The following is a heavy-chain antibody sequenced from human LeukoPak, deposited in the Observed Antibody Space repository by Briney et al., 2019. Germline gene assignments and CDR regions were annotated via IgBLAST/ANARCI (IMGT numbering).Heavy chain of an antibody. D-gene: IGHD6-19*01. V-gene: IGHV4-59*01. Sequence: SETLSLTCTVSGGSISSYYWSWIRQPPGKGLEWIGYIYYSGSTNYNPSLKSRLTISVDTSKNQFSLKLSSVTAADTAVYYCARDRLYSSGLYYYYGMDVWGQGTTVTVSS. CDR3: ARDRLYSSGLYYYYGMDV. CDR2: IYYSGST. CDR1: GGSISSYY. J-gene: IGHJ6*02.